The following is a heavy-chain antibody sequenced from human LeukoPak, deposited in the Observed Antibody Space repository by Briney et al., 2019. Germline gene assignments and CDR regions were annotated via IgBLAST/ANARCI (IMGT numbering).Heavy chain of an antibody. V-gene: IGHV3-23*01. Sequence: PGGSLRLSCAASGFTFSSYAMSWVRQAPGKGLEWVSAISGSGGSTYYADSVKGRFTISRDNSKNTLYLQMNSLRAEDTAVYYCARQSNYYDSSGYYSTFDYWGQGTLVTVSS. CDR3: ARQSNYYDSSGYYSTFDY. CDR2: ISGSGGST. J-gene: IGHJ4*02. CDR1: GFTFSSYA. D-gene: IGHD3-22*01.